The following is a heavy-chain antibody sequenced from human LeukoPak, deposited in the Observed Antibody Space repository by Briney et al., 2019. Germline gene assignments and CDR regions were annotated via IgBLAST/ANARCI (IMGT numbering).Heavy chain of an antibody. CDR3: ARSYYYGSGSYSY. V-gene: IGHV1-2*02. CDR1: GYTFTDYY. Sequence: ASVKVSCKASGYTFTDYYMHWVRHAPGQGLEWMGWINPKSGGTDYAQNFQGRVTMTRDTSISTAYMELSRLRSDDTAVYYCARSYYYGSGSYSYWGQGTLVTVSS. J-gene: IGHJ4*02. D-gene: IGHD3-10*01. CDR2: INPKSGGT.